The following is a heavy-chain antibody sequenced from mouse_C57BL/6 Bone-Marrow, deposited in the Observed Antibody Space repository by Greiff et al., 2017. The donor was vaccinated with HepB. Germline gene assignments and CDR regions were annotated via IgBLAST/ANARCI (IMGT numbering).Heavy chain of an antibody. D-gene: IGHD1-1*01. CDR1: GYTFTSYW. V-gene: IGHV1-52*01. CDR3: ARGDYYGSSYLFAY. J-gene: IGHJ3*01. Sequence: QVQLQQPGAELVRPGSSVKLSCKASGYTFTSYWMHWVKQRPIQGLEWIGNIDPSDSETHYNQKFKDKATLTVDKSSSTAYIQRSSLTSEDSAVYYWARGDYYGSSYLFAYWGQGTLVTVSA. CDR2: IDPSDSET.